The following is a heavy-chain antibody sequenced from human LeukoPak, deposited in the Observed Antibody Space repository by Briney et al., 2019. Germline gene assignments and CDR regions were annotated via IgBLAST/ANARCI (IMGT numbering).Heavy chain of an antibody. CDR2: INPNSGGT. D-gene: IGHD1-26*01. CDR3: ARDAGTYPGRYYFDY. Sequence: ASVKVSCKASGYTFTVQYMHGGRQAPGQGLEWMGWINPNSGGTNYAQNFQGRVTMTRDTSISTAYMELSRLISDDTAVYYCARDAGTYPGRYYFDYWGQGTLVTVSS. CDR1: GYTFTVQY. J-gene: IGHJ4*02. V-gene: IGHV1-2*02.